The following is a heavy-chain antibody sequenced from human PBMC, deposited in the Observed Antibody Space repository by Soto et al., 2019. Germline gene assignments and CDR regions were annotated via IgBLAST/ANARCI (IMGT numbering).Heavy chain of an antibody. Sequence: SETLSLTCGVYGGSFRNYYWIWVRQPPGKGLEWIGEVNHSGEATYNPSLQSRITISLDTSNNQFSLKMTSVTAADTAMYFCTRGVRFPRSWFDPWGQGTQVTVSS. CDR1: GGSFRNYY. V-gene: IGHV4-34*01. CDR3: TRGVRFPRSWFDP. CDR2: VNHSGEA. J-gene: IGHJ5*02. D-gene: IGHD3-10*01.